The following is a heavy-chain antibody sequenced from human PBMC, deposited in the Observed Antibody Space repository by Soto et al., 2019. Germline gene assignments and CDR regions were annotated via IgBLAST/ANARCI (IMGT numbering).Heavy chain of an antibody. V-gene: IGHV3-23*01. CDR2: ITFRGDDT. D-gene: IGHD1-26*01. CDR1: GFTFSSYA. CDR3: AKLRTMGVFDN. Sequence: EVQLLESGGGLVPPGGSLRLSCAASGFTFSSYAMSWVRQAPGEGLEWLAGITFRGDDTYYADSVKGRFTLFRDNSRNRLDLQMNSLKVEDTALYYCAKLRTMGVFDNWGQGTLLTVSS. J-gene: IGHJ4*02.